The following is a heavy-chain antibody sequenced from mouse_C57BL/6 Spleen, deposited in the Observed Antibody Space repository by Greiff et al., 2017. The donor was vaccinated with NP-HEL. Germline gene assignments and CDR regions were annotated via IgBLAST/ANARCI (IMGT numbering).Heavy chain of an antibody. CDR2: IDPETGGT. D-gene: IGHD1-1*01. V-gene: IGHV1-15*01. CDR1: GYTFTDYE. Sequence: QVQLQQSGAELVRPGASVTLSCKASGYTFTDYEMHWVKQTPVHGLEWIGAIDPETGGTAYNQKFKGKAILTADKSSSTAYMELRSLTSEDSAVYYCTHYYGSSRYFDVWGTGTTVTVSS. J-gene: IGHJ1*03. CDR3: THYYGSSRYFDV.